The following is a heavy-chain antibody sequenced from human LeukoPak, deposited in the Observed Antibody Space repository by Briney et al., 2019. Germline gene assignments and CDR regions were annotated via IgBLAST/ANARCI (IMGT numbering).Heavy chain of an antibody. CDR1: GYSFTTYW. J-gene: IGHJ4*02. V-gene: IGHV5-51*01. CDR2: IYPGDSDT. D-gene: IGHD2-2*01. CDR3: ARFQAGSSSLYYFDY. Sequence: HGESLKISCEGSGYSFTTYWIGWVRQMPGKGLEWMGIIYPGDSDTRYSPSFQGQVTISVDKSISTAYLQWSSLKASDTAIYYCARFQAGSSSLYYFDYWGQGTLVTVSS.